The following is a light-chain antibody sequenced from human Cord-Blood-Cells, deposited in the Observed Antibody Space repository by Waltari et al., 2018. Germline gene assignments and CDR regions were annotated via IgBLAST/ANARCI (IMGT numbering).Light chain of an antibody. CDR2: SAF. CDR1: QDISNY. Sequence: DIQMTQSPSSRSASVGDRVTTTCRTSQDISNYLAWYQQKPGKVPKLLIYSAFTLQSGVPSRFSGSGSGTDVTLTISSLQPEDVATYYCQKYNSAPRTFGQGTTVEIK. CDR3: QKYNSAPRT. V-gene: IGKV1-27*01. J-gene: IGKJ1*01.